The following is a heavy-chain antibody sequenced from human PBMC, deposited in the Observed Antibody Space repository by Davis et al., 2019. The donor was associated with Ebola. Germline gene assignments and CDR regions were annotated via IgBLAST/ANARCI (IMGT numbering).Heavy chain of an antibody. CDR1: GGSFSGYY. Sequence: PSETLSLTCAVYGGSFSGYYWSWIRQPPGKGLEWIGEINHSGSTNYNPSLKSRVTISVDTSKNQFSLKLSSVTAADTAVYYCARGRSIVGAVYFDYWGQGTLVTVSS. J-gene: IGHJ4*02. CDR2: INHSGST. V-gene: IGHV4-34*01. CDR3: ARGRSIVGAVYFDY. D-gene: IGHD1-26*01.